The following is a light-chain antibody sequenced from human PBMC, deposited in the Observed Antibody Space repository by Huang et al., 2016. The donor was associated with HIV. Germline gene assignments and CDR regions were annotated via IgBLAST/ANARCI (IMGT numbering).Light chain of an antibody. CDR3: QQSYSTQYT. J-gene: IGKJ2*01. Sequence: DIQMTQSPSSLSASVGDRVSITCRESQDISRSLAWYQQKPGEAPRLLLFAASRLRSGVPSRFSGSGSGTGYTLTISRLQPEEFATYYCQQSYSTQYTFGQGTRLEIK. CDR2: AAS. CDR1: QDISRS. V-gene: IGKV1-NL1*01.